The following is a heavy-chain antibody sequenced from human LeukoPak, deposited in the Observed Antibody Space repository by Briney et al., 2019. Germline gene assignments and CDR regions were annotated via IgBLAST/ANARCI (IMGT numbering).Heavy chain of an antibody. CDR3: AKDQYYHDSSGYYF. D-gene: IGHD3-22*01. CDR1: GFTFSSYA. V-gene: IGHV3-23*01. Sequence: GGSLRLSCAASGFTFSSYAMSWVRQAPGKGLEWVSAISGSGGSTYYADSVKGRFTISRDNSKNTLYLQMNSLRAEDTAVYYCAKDQYYHDSSGYYFWGQGTLVTVSS. CDR2: ISGSGGST. J-gene: IGHJ4*02.